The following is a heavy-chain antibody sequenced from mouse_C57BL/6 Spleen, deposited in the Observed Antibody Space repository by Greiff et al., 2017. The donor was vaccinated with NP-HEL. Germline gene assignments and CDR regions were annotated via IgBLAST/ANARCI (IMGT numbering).Heavy chain of an antibody. J-gene: IGHJ4*01. CDR3: ARVTDWDVGAMDY. CDR2: INPNNGGT. V-gene: IGHV1-22*01. CDR1: GYTFTDYN. Sequence: EVQLQQSGPELVKPGASVKMSCKASGYTFTDYNMHWVKQSHGKSLEWIGYINPNNGGTSYNQKFKGKATLTVNKSSITAYMELRSLTSEDSAVYYCARVTDWDVGAMDYWGQGTSVTVSS. D-gene: IGHD4-1*01.